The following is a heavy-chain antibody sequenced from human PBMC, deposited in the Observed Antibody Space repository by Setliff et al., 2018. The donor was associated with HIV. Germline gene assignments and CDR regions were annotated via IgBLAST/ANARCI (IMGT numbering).Heavy chain of an antibody. D-gene: IGHD1-26*01. CDR2: VSDSGTFK. CDR1: GFIFRDYY. CDR3: ARDGGGHYQKYYQH. Sequence: PGGSLRLSCVTSGFIFRDYYMSWVRQAPGKGLEWLSYVSDSGTFKQYADSVEGRFTISRDNAKNLLYLQMNSLTVEDTAVYYCARDGGGHYQKYYQHWGQGTQVTVSS. V-gene: IGHV3-11*05. J-gene: IGHJ1*01.